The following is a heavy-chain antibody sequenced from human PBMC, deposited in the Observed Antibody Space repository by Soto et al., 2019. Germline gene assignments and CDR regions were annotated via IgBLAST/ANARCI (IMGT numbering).Heavy chain of an antibody. J-gene: IGHJ4*02. CDR2: INHSGST. V-gene: IGHV4-34*01. D-gene: IGHD2-2*01. Sequence: SETLSLTCAVYGGSFSGYYWSWIRQPPGKGLEWIGEINHSGSTDYNPSLKSRVTISVDTSKNQFSLKLSSVTAADTAVYYCARGCSSTSCYAPYKYWGQGTLVTVSS. CDR3: ARGCSSTSCYAPYKY. CDR1: GGSFSGYY.